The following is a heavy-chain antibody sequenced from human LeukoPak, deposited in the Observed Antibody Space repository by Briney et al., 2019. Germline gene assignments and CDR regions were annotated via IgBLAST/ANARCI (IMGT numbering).Heavy chain of an antibody. D-gene: IGHD5-18*01. V-gene: IGHV4-34*01. CDR1: GGSFSGYY. CDR3: ARVKDTAMVFDY. J-gene: IGHJ4*02. Sequence: SETLSLTCTVYGGSFSGYYWSWIRQPPGKGLEWIGEINHSGSTNYNPSLKSRVTISVDTSKNQFSLKLSSVTAADTAVYYCARVKDTAMVFDYWGQGTLVTVSS. CDR2: INHSGST.